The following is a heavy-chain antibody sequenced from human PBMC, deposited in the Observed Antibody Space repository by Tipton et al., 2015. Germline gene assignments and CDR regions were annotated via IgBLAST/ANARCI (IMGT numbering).Heavy chain of an antibody. CDR3: AKVTTGWLYYFYYGMDV. CDR2: ISTSAGFT. D-gene: IGHD6-19*01. V-gene: IGHV3-23*01. Sequence: SLRLSCAASGFTFTSFAMTWVRQAPGKGLEWISGISTSAGFTMYADSVRGRFTISRVNSKNTLYLQMNSLRAEDTAVYYCAKVTTGWLYYFYYGMDVWGQGTTVTVSS. J-gene: IGHJ6*02. CDR1: GFTFTSFA.